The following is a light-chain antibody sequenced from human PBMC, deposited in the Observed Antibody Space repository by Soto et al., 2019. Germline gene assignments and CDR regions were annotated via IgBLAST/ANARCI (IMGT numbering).Light chain of an antibody. J-gene: IGLJ1*01. Sequence: QSALTQPASVSGSPGQSITISCSGTYNLVSWYQQHPGKAPKLMIFEVNKRPSGVSYRFSGSKSGNTASLTISGLQAEDEADYYCISYTSTSTPYVFGTGTKLTVL. CDR2: EVN. V-gene: IGLV2-14*02. CDR1: YNL. CDR3: ISYTSTSTPYV.